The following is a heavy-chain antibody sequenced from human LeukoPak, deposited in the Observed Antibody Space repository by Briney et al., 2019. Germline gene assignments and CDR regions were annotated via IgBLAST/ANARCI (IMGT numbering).Heavy chain of an antibody. Sequence: ASVKVSRKASGYTFTSYGISWVQQAPGQGLEWMGWISAYNGNTNYAQKLQGRVTMTTDTSTSTAYMELRSLRSDDTAVYYCASHGDYDSSGYYFDYWGQGTLVTVSS. D-gene: IGHD3-22*01. V-gene: IGHV1-18*01. J-gene: IGHJ4*02. CDR2: ISAYNGNT. CDR3: ASHGDYDSSGYYFDY. CDR1: GYTFTSYG.